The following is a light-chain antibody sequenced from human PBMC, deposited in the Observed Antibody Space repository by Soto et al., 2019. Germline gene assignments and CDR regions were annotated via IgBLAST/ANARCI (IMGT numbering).Light chain of an antibody. Sequence: QSALTQPASVSGSPGQSITISCTGTSSDVGGYNYVSWYQQHPGKAPKLMIYEVSTRPSGVSNRFSGSKSGNTASLTISGLQAEDEADYYCSSYTSSSTPFYVFGTGTKLTVL. J-gene: IGLJ1*01. CDR3: SSYTSSSTPFYV. V-gene: IGLV2-14*01. CDR2: EVS. CDR1: SSDVGGYNY.